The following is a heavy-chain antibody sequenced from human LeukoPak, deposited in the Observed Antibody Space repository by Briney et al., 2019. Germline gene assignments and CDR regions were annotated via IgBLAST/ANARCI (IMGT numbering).Heavy chain of an antibody. J-gene: IGHJ4*02. D-gene: IGHD2-2*01. CDR2: INHSGST. Sequence: SETLSLTCAVYGGSFSGHYWSWTRQPPGKGLEWIGEINHSGSTNYNPSLKSRVTISVDTSKNQFSLKLSSVTAADTAVYYCARTRRNAPYYFDYWGQGTLVTVSS. CDR3: ARTRRNAPYYFDY. CDR1: GGSFSGHY. V-gene: IGHV4-34*01.